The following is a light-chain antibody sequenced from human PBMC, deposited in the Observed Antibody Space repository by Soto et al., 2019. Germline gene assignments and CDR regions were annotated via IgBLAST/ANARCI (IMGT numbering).Light chain of an antibody. CDR1: SSNIGNNY. CDR3: GTWDSSLSAGV. Sequence: QSVLTQPPSVSAAPGQKVTISCSGSSSNIGNNYVSWYQQLPGTAPKLVIYENNNRPSGIPERFSGSKSGTSATLGITELQTGDEADYYCGTWDSSLSAGVFGGGTKLTVL. J-gene: IGLJ3*02. CDR2: ENN. V-gene: IGLV1-51*02.